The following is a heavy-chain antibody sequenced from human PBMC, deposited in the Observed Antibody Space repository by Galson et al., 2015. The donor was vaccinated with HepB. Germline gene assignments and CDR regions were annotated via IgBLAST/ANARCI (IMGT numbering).Heavy chain of an antibody. J-gene: IGHJ4*02. CDR2: IWYDGSNE. Sequence: SLRLSCAASGFTFSSYGMHWVRQAPGKGLEWVAIIWYDGSNEYYADSVKGRFTISRDNSKNTLYLQMNSLRAGDTAVYYCARVTYYSRSSGYYSLAYWGQGTLVTVSS. CDR3: ARVTYYSRSSGYYSLAY. D-gene: IGHD3-22*01. V-gene: IGHV3-33*01. CDR1: GFTFSSYG.